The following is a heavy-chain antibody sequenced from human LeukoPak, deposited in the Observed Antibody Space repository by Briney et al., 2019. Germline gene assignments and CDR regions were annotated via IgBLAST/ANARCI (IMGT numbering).Heavy chain of an antibody. CDR2: ISGSGRST. D-gene: IGHD2-2*02. J-gene: IGHJ5*02. CDR1: GFTFNSYA. CDR3: AKRVVGCSSSSCYIALDA. V-gene: IGHV3-23*01. Sequence: GGSLRLSCAVSGFTFNSYAMSWVRQAPGKGLEWVSSISGSGRSTYYADSLKGRFTISRDNSKNTLYLQMTSLRAEDTAMYYCAKRVVGCSSSSCYIALDAWGQGNLVTVSS.